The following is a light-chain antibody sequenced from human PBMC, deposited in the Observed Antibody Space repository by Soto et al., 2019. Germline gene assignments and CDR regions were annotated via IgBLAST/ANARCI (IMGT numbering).Light chain of an antibody. J-gene: IGKJ4*01. V-gene: IGKV3-15*01. Sequence: EIVMTQSPATLSVSPGERATLSCRASQSVSSNLAWYQQKPGQAPRLLIYGASTRATGIPARFSGSGSGTAFTLTISGLEPEDFALYYCQQRYDWPLTFGGGTKVDSK. CDR3: QQRYDWPLT. CDR2: GAS. CDR1: QSVSSN.